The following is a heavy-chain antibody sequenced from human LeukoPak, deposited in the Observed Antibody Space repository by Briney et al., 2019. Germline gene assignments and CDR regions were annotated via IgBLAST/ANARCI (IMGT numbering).Heavy chain of an antibody. CDR3: AKDSSLYYFDY. J-gene: IGHJ4*02. CDR1: GFTFSSYG. Sequence: GGSLRLSCAASGFTFSSYGMHWVRQAPGKGLGWVAVISYDGSNKYYADSVKGRFTISRDNSKNTLYLQMNSLRAEDTAVYYCAKDSSLYYFDYWGQGTLVTVSS. CDR2: ISYDGSNK. V-gene: IGHV3-30*18.